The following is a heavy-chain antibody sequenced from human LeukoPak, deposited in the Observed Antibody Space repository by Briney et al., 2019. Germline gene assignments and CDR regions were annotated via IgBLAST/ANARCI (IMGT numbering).Heavy chain of an antibody. V-gene: IGHV4-4*02. CDR1: GGSISSSNW. Sequence: SGTLSLTCAVSGGSISSSNWWRWVRQPPGKGLEWIGSIYYSGSTYYNPSLESRVTISVDTSKNQFSLKLTSVTAADTAVYYCARGKWELLIPLAFDIWGQGTMVTVSS. D-gene: IGHD1-26*01. J-gene: IGHJ3*02. CDR3: ARGKWELLIPLAFDI. CDR2: IYYSGST.